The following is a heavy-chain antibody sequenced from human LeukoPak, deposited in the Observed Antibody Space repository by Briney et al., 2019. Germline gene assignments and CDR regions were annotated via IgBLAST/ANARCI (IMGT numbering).Heavy chain of an antibody. CDR1: GFTVSTDY. CDR3: ARDEYSSSSLDY. D-gene: IGHD6-6*01. Sequence: GGSLRLSCAASGFTVSTDYMSWVRQAPGKGLEWVSVIYSGDSTYYADSVKGRFTISRDNSKNTLYLQMNSLRVEDTAVYYCARDEYSSSSLDYWGQGTLVTVSS. J-gene: IGHJ4*02. CDR2: IYSGDST. V-gene: IGHV3-66*01.